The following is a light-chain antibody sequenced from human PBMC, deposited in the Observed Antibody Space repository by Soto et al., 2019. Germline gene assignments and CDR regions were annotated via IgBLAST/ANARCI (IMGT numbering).Light chain of an antibody. J-gene: IGKJ5*01. CDR3: QQYAGSPIT. CDR2: DAS. CDR1: QSVSSS. V-gene: IGKV3-20*01. Sequence: TQSPGTLSLSPEERATLSCRASQSVSSSLAWYQQKPGLAPTLLISDASSRASGVPDRFTGGGSGTDFTLTIRRLEPEDSALYYCQQYAGSPITFGQGHDWRL.